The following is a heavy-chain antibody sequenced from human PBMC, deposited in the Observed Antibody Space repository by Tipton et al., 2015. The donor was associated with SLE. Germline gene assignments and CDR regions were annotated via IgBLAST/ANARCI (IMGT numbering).Heavy chain of an antibody. Sequence: TLSLTCAVYGGSFSGYYWSWIRQPPGKGLEWIGEINHSGGTNYNPSLKSRVTISVDTSKNQFSLRLSSVTAADTAVYYCARVPGLERSYYYNYYMDVWGKGTTVTVSS. V-gene: IGHV4-34*01. CDR3: ARVPGLERSYYYNYYMDV. J-gene: IGHJ6*03. D-gene: IGHD1-1*01. CDR1: GGSFSGYY. CDR2: INHSGGT.